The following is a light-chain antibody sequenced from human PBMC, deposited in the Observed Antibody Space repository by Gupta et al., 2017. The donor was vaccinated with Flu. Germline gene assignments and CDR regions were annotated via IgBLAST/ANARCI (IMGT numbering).Light chain of an antibody. CDR3: HSTVNGDTWV. CDR2: KDS. V-gene: IGLV3-25*03. J-gene: IGLJ3*02. CDR1: TGPKHF. Sequence: GKTARSTCSGETGPKHFACWYQQSPGQAPVLLLYKDSESPAGIPGRFSGSSSGTTVTLTISGVQAEDAADYYCHSTVNGDTWVFDGGTKLTVL.